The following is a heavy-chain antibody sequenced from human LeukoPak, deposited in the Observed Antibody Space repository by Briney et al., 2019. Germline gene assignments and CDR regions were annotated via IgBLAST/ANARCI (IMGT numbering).Heavy chain of an antibody. J-gene: IGHJ4*02. CDR1: GGSFSGYY. D-gene: IGHD6-6*01. CDR3: ARGPRPPAARFSSGYDY. V-gene: IGHV4-34*01. CDR2: INHSGST. Sequence: SETLSLTCAVYGGSFSGYYWSWIRQPPGKGLEWIGEINHSGSTNYNPSLKSRVTISVDTSKNQFSLKLSFVTAADTAVYYCARGPRPPAARFSSGYDYWGQGTLVTVSS.